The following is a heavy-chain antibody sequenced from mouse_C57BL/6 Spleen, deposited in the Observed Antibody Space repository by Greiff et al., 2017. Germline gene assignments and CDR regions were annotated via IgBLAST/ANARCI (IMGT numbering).Heavy chain of an antibody. D-gene: IGHD2-4*01. Sequence: QVQLQQSGPELVKPGASVKISCKASGYAFSSSWMNWVKQRPGKGLEWIGRIYPGDGDTNYNGKFKGKATLTADKSSSTAYMQRSSLTSEDSAVYFCARAAYDYDGAYWGQGTLVTVSA. CDR2: IYPGDGDT. V-gene: IGHV1-82*01. CDR1: GYAFSSSW. CDR3: ARAAYDYDGAY. J-gene: IGHJ3*01.